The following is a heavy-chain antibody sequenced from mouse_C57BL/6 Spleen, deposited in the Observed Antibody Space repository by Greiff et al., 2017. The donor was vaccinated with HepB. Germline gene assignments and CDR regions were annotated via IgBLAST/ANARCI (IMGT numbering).Heavy chain of an antibody. Sequence: EVKVVESGPELVKPGASVKISCKASGYSFTDYNMNWVKQSNGKSLEWIGVINPNYGTTSYNQKFKGKATLTVDQSSSTAYMQLNSLTSEDSAVYYCARSLLLGYAMDYWGQGTSVTVSS. D-gene: IGHD4-1*01. CDR1: GYSFTDYN. V-gene: IGHV1-39*01. CDR2: INPNYGTT. CDR3: ARSLLLGYAMDY. J-gene: IGHJ4*01.